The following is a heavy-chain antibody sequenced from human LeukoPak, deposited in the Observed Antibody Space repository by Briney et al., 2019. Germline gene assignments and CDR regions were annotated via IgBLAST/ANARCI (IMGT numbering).Heavy chain of an antibody. CDR1: GGSFSGYY. J-gene: IGHJ6*03. CDR3: ARGRTPLLRAYYYYYYYMDD. V-gene: IGHV4-34*01. D-gene: IGHD2/OR15-2a*01. CDR2: INHSGST. Sequence: SETLSLTCAVYGGSFSGYYWSWIRQPPGKGLEWIGEINHSGSTNYNPSLKSRVTISVDTSKNQFSLKLSSVTAADTAVYYCARGRTPLLRAYYYYYYYMDDWGKGTTVTVSS.